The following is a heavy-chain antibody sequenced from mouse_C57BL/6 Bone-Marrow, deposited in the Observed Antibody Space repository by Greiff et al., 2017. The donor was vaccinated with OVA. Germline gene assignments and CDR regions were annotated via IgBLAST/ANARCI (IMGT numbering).Heavy chain of an antibody. CDR2: ISSGGSYT. V-gene: IGHV5-6*01. CDR3: ARQDDYDEEVYAMDY. Sequence: DVHLVESGGDLVKPGGSLKLSCAASGFTFSSYGMSWVRQTPDKRLEWVATISSGGSYTYYPDSVKGRFTISRDNAKNTLYLQMSSLKSEDTAMYYCARQDDYDEEVYAMDYWGQGTSVTVSS. CDR1: GFTFSSYG. J-gene: IGHJ4*01. D-gene: IGHD2-4*01.